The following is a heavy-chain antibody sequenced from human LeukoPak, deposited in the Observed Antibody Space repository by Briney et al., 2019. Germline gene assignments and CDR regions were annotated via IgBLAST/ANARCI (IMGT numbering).Heavy chain of an antibody. CDR2: INNSGST. J-gene: IGHJ4*02. CDR1: GGSFSGYY. V-gene: IGHV4-34*01. CDR3: ARGYGSGSYWVY. Sequence: SETLSLTCAVHGGSFSGYYWSWIRQPPGKGLEWIGEINNSGSTNYNPSLKSRVTISKDTSKNQFSLRLSSVTAADTAVYYCARGYGSGSYWVYWGQGTLVTVSS. D-gene: IGHD3-10*01.